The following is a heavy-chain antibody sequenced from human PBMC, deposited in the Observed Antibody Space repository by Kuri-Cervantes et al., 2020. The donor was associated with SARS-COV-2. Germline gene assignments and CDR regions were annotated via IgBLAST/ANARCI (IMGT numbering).Heavy chain of an antibody. V-gene: IGHV4-59*11. D-gene: IGHD6-13*01. J-gene: IGHJ6*03. CDR1: GGSISSHY. Sequence: SETLSLTCTVSGGSISSHYWSWIRQPPGKGLEWIGYIYYSGSTNYNPSLKSRVTISVDTSKNQFSLKLSSVTAADTAVYYCARGGWGSSWPLPSYYYMDVWGKGTTVTVSS. CDR2: IYYSGST. CDR3: ARGGWGSSWPLPSYYYMDV.